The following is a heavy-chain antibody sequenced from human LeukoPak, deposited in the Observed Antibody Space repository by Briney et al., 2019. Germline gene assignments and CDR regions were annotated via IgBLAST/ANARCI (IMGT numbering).Heavy chain of an antibody. CDR3: AATDGYIHRHPLYYLDY. CDR1: GGTFNNYA. V-gene: IGHV1-69*05. J-gene: IGHJ4*02. Sequence: SVKVSCKASGGTFNNYAISWARQAPGQGPEWMGGVMPLFGTPSYAQKFQGRVTVITDDFTNTAYMEVSSLRYDDTAIYYCAATDGYIHRHPLYYLDYWGQGTLVIVSS. CDR2: VMPLFGTP. D-gene: IGHD5-24*01.